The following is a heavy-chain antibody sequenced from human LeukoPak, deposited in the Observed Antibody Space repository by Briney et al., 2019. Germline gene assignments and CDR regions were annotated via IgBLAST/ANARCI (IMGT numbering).Heavy chain of an antibody. V-gene: IGHV1-69*13. D-gene: IGHD3-3*01. CDR1: GGTFSSYA. CDR3: ARGPTGWGYDFWSGYYPDWFDP. CDR2: IIPIFGTA. J-gene: IGHJ5*02. Sequence: GASVKVSCKASGGTFSSYAISWVRQAPGQGLEWMGGIIPIFGTANYAQKFQGRVTITADESTSTAYMELSSLRSEDTAVYYCARGPTGWGYDFWSGYYPDWFDPWGQGTLVTVSS.